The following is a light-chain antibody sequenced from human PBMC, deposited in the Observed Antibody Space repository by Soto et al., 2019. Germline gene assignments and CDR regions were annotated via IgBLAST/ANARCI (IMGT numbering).Light chain of an antibody. V-gene: IGLV1-51*01. CDR1: SSNIGNNY. CDR2: DND. J-gene: IGLJ3*02. CDR3: GTWGSSLSAGV. Sequence: QSVLTQPPSVSAAPGQKVTISCSGSSSNIGNNYVSWYQQLPGTAPKLLIYDNDKRPSGIPDRFSGSKSGTSATLDITGLQTGDEADYYCGTWGSSLSAGVFGGGTQLTVL.